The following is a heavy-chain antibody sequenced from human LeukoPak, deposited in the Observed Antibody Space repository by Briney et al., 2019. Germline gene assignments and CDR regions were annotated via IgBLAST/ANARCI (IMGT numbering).Heavy chain of an antibody. D-gene: IGHD2-15*01. Sequence: PSETLSLTCTVSGGSISSTNYYWGWIRQSPGRGLEWIGSIYYSGSPYYNPSLPSLKSRATISVDTSKNQFSLKLSSVTAADTAVYYCARQSTSSSIRWFDPWGQGTLVTVSS. CDR2: IYYSGSP. CDR1: GGSISSTNYY. V-gene: IGHV4-39*01. J-gene: IGHJ5*02. CDR3: ARQSTSSSIRWFDP.